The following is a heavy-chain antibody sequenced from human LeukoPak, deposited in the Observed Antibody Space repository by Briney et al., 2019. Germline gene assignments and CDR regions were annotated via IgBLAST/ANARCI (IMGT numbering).Heavy chain of an antibody. V-gene: IGHV3-9*01. Sequence: GRSLRLSCAAAGFTFDDYAMHWVRQAPGKGLEWVSGISWNSGSIGYADSVKGRFTISRDNAKNSLYLQMNSLRAEDTALYYCAKDRDIVATSPFDYWGQGTLVTVSS. CDR3: AKDRDIVATSPFDY. CDR2: ISWNSGSI. CDR1: GFTFDDYA. J-gene: IGHJ4*02. D-gene: IGHD5-12*01.